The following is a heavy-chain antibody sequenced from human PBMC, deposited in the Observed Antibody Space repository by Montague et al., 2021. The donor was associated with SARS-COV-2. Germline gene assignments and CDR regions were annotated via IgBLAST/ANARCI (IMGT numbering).Heavy chain of an antibody. CDR1: GDSITSGFYY. Sequence: TLSLTCAVSGDSITSGFYYWSWLRQPAGRGLEWIGRIHTSAGTNYYPSLKTPVTISLYRSKNPLSLILISVTAADTAVYSCARVFGWQQDPSTDYFHYGMDVWGQGTTVIVSS. V-gene: IGHV4-61*02. J-gene: IGHJ6*02. CDR3: ARVFGWQQDPSTDYFHYGMDV. D-gene: IGHD3-3*01. CDR2: IHTSAGT.